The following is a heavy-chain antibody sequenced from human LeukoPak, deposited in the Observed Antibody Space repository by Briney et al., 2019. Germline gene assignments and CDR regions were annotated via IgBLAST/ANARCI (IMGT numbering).Heavy chain of an antibody. CDR2: IYPGDSDT. CDR1: GYSLTSYW. V-gene: IGHV5-51*01. D-gene: IGHD3-22*01. J-gene: IGHJ4*02. CDR3: ARRDDSSGYPVNY. Sequence: GESLKISCKGSGYSLTSYWIGWVRQMPGKGLEWMGIIYPGDSDTRYSPSFQGQVTISADKSISTAYLQRSSLKASDTAMYYCARRDDSSGYPVNYWGQGTLVTVSS.